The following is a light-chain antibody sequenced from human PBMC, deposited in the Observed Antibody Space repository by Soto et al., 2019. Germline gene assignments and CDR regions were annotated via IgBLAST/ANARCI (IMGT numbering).Light chain of an antibody. Sequence: DIQMTQSPSFLSASVGDRVTISCRASQSISSWLAWYQQKPGKAPRLLIFAASNLQSGVPSRFSGSGSGTHFTLTISNLQPEDFEVYYCQQFSSYPLTLGGGTKVDI. J-gene: IGKJ4*01. CDR1: QSISSW. CDR2: AAS. V-gene: IGKV1D-16*01. CDR3: QQFSSYPLT.